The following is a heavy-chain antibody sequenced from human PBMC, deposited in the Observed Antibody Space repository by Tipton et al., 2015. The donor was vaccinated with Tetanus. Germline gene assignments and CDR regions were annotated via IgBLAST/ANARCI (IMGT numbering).Heavy chain of an antibody. D-gene: IGHD7-27*01. V-gene: IGHV5-51*01. J-gene: IGHJ2*01. CDR2: IYPGDSDT. CDR3: ARRLGPYTGDQIWHFDL. Sequence: QLVQSGAEVKKPGESLKISCQGSGYNFNLYWIAWVRQMPGKGLEWMGIIYPGDSDTTYSPSFQGQVTISADRSISTAYLQWSSRRAPDPAVFFCARRLGPYTGDQIWHFDLWGRGTLVTVSS. CDR1: GYNFNLYW.